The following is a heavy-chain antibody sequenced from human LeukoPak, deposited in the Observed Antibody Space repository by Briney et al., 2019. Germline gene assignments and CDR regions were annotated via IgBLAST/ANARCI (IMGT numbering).Heavy chain of an antibody. CDR2: ISSSSSSI. J-gene: IGHJ4*02. Sequence: GGSLRLSCAASGFTFSSYGMHWVRQAPGKGLEWVSYISSSSSSIYYADSVKGRFTISRDNAKNSLYLQMDSLRAEDTAVYYCARRGEDPVLNYWGQGTLVTVSS. V-gene: IGHV3-48*01. CDR3: ARRGEDPVLNY. CDR1: GFTFSSYG.